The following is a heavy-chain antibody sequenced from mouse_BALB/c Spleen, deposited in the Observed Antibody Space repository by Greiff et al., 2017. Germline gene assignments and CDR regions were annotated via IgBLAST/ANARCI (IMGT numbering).Heavy chain of an antibody. V-gene: IGHV5-4*02. CDR1: GFTFSDYY. Sequence: DVMLVESGGGLVKPGGSLKLSCAASGFTFSDYYMYWVRQTPEKRLEWVATISDGGSYTYYPDSVKGRFTISRDNAKNNLYLQMSSLKSEDTAMYYCARGGGADAMDYWGQGTSVTVSS. CDR2: ISDGGSYT. CDR3: ARGGGADAMDY. J-gene: IGHJ4*01.